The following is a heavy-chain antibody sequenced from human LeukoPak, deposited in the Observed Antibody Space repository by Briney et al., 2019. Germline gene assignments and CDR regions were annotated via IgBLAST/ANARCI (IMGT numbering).Heavy chain of an antibody. J-gene: IGHJ4*02. CDR2: IYDTGNT. CDR1: GGSSSRYY. V-gene: IGHV4-59*01. CDR3: ARGTSGSPVDY. Sequence: SETLSLTCSVSGGSSSRYYWNWIRHPPGGGLEWIGYIYDTGNTNYSPSLKRRVTISVDTSKNHFSLRLNSVTAADTAIYYCARGTSGSPVDYWGQGTLVTVSS. D-gene: IGHD3-10*01.